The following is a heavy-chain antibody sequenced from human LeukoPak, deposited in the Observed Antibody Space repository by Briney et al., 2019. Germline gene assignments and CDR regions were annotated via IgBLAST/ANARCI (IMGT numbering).Heavy chain of an antibody. CDR3: ARGFVALDY. D-gene: IGHD5-12*01. CDR1: GGSFSGYY. Sequence: SETLSLTCAVYGGSFSGYYWSWIRQPPGKGLEWIGEINHSGSTNYNPSLRGRVTISVDTSKNQFSLKLSSVTAADTAVYYCARGFVALDYWGQGTLVTVSS. V-gene: IGHV4-34*01. J-gene: IGHJ4*02. CDR2: INHSGST.